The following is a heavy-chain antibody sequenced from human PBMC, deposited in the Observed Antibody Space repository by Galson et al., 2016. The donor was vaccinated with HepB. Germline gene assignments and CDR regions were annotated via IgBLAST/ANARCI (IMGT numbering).Heavy chain of an antibody. CDR2: TIPMFGTA. V-gene: IGHV1-69*13. CDR3: ARALGSSRWQAPANCHFYYHMDV. Sequence: SVKVSCKASGGSFSNFAISWVRQAPGQGLEWMGGTIPMFGTANYAQKLQGRVTITADESTSTAYMEVSSLRSEDTAVYYCARALGSSRWQAPANCHFYYHMDVWGKGTTVTVSS. J-gene: IGHJ6*03. CDR1: GGSFSNFA. D-gene: IGHD6-19*01.